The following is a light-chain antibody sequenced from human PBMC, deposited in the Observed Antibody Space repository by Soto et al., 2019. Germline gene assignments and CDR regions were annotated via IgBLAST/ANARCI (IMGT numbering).Light chain of an antibody. Sequence: DIQMTQSPSSLSASVGDEVTITCRASQIISTYLNWYQQKPGKAPKLLINAALTLQAGVPPRFSASGSGTDFTLTITGLQHEDFETYYCQESFSTLYTFGQGTKVDIK. CDR2: AAL. CDR1: QIISTY. J-gene: IGKJ2*01. CDR3: QESFSTLYT. V-gene: IGKV1-39*01.